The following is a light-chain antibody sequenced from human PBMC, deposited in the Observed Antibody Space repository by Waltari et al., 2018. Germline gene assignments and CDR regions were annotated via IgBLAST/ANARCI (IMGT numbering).Light chain of an antibody. CDR3: AAWDDSLNGRWV. J-gene: IGLJ3*02. CDR1: SYNIGSTT. CDR2: SNN. Sequence: QSVLTQPPSASGTPGPRVTISCSGSSYNIGSTTVNWYQQPPGTAPQLLIYSNNQRPSGVPDRFSGSKSGTSASLAISGLQSEDEADYYCAAWDDSLNGRWVFGGGTKLTVL. V-gene: IGLV1-44*01.